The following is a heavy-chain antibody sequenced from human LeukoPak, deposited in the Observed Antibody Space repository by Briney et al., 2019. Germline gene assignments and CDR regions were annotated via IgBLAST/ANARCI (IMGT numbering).Heavy chain of an antibody. CDR3: ARQRGSGCLDY. J-gene: IGHJ4*02. CDR2: IKQDGSET. V-gene: IGHV3-7*01. CDR1: GFTFKNYG. D-gene: IGHD6-19*01. Sequence: GVSLRLSCAASGFTFKNYGMHWVRQDPGKGLEWVANIKQDGSETYYVDSVKGRFTISRDNAKNSLSLQMNSLRAEDTAVYYCARQRGSGCLDYWGQGTLVTVSS.